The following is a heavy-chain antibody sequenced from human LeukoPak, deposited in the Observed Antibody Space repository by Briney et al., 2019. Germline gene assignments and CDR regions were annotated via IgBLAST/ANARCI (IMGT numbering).Heavy chain of an antibody. CDR2: ISYDGSNK. J-gene: IGHJ4*02. CDR3: AKGAYYYDSSGYGFGYFDY. D-gene: IGHD3-22*01. CDR1: GFTFSSYG. V-gene: IGHV3-30*18. Sequence: GSLRLSCAASGFTFSSYGMHWVRQAPGKGLEWVAVISYDGSNKYYADSVKGRFTISRDNSKNTLYLQMNSLRAEDTAVYYCAKGAYYYDSSGYGFGYFDYWGQGTLVTVSS.